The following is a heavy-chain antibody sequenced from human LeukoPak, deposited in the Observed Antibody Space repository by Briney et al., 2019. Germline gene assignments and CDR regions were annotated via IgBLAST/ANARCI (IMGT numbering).Heavy chain of an antibody. D-gene: IGHD4-11*01. Sequence: GGSLRLSCAASGFTFNQYWMHWVRQAPGAGLEWVSRLKTDGSRTNYADSVKGRFTISRDNARNTVYLQMYSLRAEDTAVYYCSRDHPGSNSLDYWGQGTLVTVSS. J-gene: IGHJ4*02. CDR2: LKTDGSRT. CDR1: GFTFNQYW. V-gene: IGHV3-74*01. CDR3: SRDHPGSNSLDY.